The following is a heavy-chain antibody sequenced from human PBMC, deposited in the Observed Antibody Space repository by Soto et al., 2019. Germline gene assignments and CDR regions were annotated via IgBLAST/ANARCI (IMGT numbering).Heavy chain of an antibody. CDR3: ARENQPRGLYFNYYGVDV. Sequence: QVQLVQSGAEVKKPGASVMLSCKTSGYIFTSYVMHWVRQAPGQRLEWMGWINGGNGNTKYSQKFQARVTITRDTSASTAYMELSSLRSEDTAVYYCARENQPRGLYFNYYGVDVWGQGTTVTVSS. V-gene: IGHV1-3*01. J-gene: IGHJ6*02. CDR2: INGGNGNT. CDR1: GYIFTSYV. D-gene: IGHD2-2*01.